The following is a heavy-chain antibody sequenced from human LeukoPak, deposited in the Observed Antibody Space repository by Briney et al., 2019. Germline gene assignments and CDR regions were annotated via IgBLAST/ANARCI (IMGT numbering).Heavy chain of an antibody. V-gene: IGHV1-3*01. J-gene: IGHJ3*02. CDR2: INAGNDNT. CDR3: ASGSRRDI. Sequence: SVTVSCKASGYSFTSYAMHWVRQAPGQRLEWMGLINAGNDNTKYSQKFQGRVTITRDTSASTVYMELSSLRSEDTAVYYCASGSRRDIWGQGTKVIASS. D-gene: IGHD3-10*01. CDR1: GYSFTSYA.